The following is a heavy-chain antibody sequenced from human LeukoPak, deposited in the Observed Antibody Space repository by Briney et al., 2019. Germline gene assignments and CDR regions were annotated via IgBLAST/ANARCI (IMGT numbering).Heavy chain of an antibody. Sequence: ASVKVSCKASGYTFTSYDINWVRQAAGQGLEWMGWMNPNSGKTGYAQKFQGRVTITADESTSTAYMELSSLRSEDTAVYYCARSIGSMTLGAFDIWGQGTMVTVSS. CDR1: GYTFTSYD. CDR2: MNPNSGKT. CDR3: ARSIGSMTLGAFDI. J-gene: IGHJ3*02. D-gene: IGHD2-21*02. V-gene: IGHV1-8*03.